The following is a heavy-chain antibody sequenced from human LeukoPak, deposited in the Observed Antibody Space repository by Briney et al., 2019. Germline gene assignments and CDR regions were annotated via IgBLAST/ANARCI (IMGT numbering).Heavy chain of an antibody. CDR3: ARDRSGSFAFDI. CDR1: GFTVRSNY. V-gene: IGHV3-53*01. J-gene: IGHJ3*02. D-gene: IGHD3-10*01. CDR2: IYSGGNT. Sequence: GGSLRLSCAASGFTVRSNYMSWVRQAPGKGLEWVSVIYSGGNTYYADSVKGRFTISRDNSKNTLYVEMNSLRAEDTAVYYCARDRSGSFAFDIWGQGTMVTVSS.